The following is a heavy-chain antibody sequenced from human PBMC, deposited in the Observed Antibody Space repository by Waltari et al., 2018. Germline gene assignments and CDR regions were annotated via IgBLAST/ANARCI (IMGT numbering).Heavy chain of an antibody. J-gene: IGHJ6*02. D-gene: IGHD6-13*01. Sequence: QVQLVQSGAEVKKPGASVKVYCKASGYTFTSYDINWVRQATGQGLAWMGWMNPSSGNTGYAQKFQGRVTMTRHTSISTAYMELSSLRSEDTAVYYCARESEGSSSWYYYYGMDVWGQGTTVTVSS. CDR3: ARESEGSSSWYYYYGMDV. CDR2: MNPSSGNT. V-gene: IGHV1-8*01. CDR1: GYTFTSYD.